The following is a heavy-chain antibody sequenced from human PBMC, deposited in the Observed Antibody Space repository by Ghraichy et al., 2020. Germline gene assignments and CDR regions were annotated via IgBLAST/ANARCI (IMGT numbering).Heavy chain of an antibody. J-gene: IGHJ6*02. D-gene: IGHD2-21*01. CDR2: ISYDGSNK. CDR3: AKVSGEFSGYFYYNMDV. V-gene: IGHV3-30*18. CDR1: GFTFSSYG. Sequence: GGSLRLSCAASGFTFSSYGMHWVRQAPGKGLEWVAVISYDGSNKYYADSVKGRFTISRDISKNTLYLQMNSLRAEDTAVYYCAKVSGEFSGYFYYNMDVWGQGTTVTVSS.